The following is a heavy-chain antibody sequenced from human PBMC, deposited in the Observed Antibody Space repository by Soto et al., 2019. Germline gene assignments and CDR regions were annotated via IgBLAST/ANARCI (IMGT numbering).Heavy chain of an antibody. Sequence: QVQLQQWGAGLLKPSETLSLTCAVYGGSFSGYYWSWIRQPPGKGLEWIGEINHSGSTNYNPSLKSRVTLSVDTSKNQFSLKLSSVTAADTAVYYCARGRLLWFGTPLRPFDYWGQGTLVTVSS. CDR2: INHSGST. CDR1: GGSFSGYY. V-gene: IGHV4-34*01. CDR3: ARGRLLWFGTPLRPFDY. D-gene: IGHD3-10*01. J-gene: IGHJ4*02.